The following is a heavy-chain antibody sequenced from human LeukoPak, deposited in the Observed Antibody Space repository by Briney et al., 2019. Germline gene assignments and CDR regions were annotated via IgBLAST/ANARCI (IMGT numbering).Heavy chain of an antibody. V-gene: IGHV1-2*02. CDR3: ARGPSITMVRGGQWYYYMDV. CDR1: GYTFTDYF. Sequence: PRASVKVSCKASGYTFTDYFMNWVRQAPGQGLEWMGWINPKSGGTVYAQKFQGRVTMTRDTSTSTVYMELSSLRSEDTAVYYCARGPSITMVRGGQWYYYMDVWGKGTTVTISS. J-gene: IGHJ6*03. CDR2: INPKSGGT. D-gene: IGHD3-10*01.